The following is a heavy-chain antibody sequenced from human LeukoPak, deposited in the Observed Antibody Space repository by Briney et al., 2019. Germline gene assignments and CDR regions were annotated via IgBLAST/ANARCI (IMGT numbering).Heavy chain of an antibody. CDR3: ARNVDAFDM. V-gene: IGHV3-7*01. CDR2: INQHGSEK. Sequence: GGSLRLSCTASGFTSRSYWMSWVRQAPGKGLEWVANINQHGSEKYYVDSVKGRLTISRDNAKNSLFLQLNSLRAEDTAVYYCARNVDAFDMWGQGTMVTVSS. J-gene: IGHJ3*02. CDR1: GFTSRSYW.